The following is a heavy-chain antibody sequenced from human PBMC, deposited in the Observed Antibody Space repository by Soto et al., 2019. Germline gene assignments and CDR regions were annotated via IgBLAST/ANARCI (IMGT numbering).Heavy chain of an antibody. CDR3: ARASRTIFGVAPSYYFDY. D-gene: IGHD3-3*01. V-gene: IGHV3-53*04. CDR2: IYSGGST. J-gene: IGHJ4*02. CDR1: GLTVSSNY. Sequence: PVGSLRLSCAASGLTVSSNYMSWVRQAPGKGLEWVSVIYSGGSTYYADSVKGRFTISRHNSKNTLYLQMNSLRAEDTAVYYCARASRTIFGVAPSYYFDYWGQGTLVTVSS.